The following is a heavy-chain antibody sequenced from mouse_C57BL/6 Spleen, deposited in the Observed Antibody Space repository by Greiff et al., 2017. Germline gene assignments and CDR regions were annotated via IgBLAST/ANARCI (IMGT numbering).Heavy chain of an antibody. Sequence: EVKLQQSGAELVKPGASVKLSCTASGFNIKDYYMHWVKQRTEQGLEWIGRIDPEDGETKYAPKFPGKATITADTSSNTAYLQLSSLTSEDTAVYYCARGSYYGNHAFDYWGQGTTLTVSS. D-gene: IGHD2-10*01. CDR3: ARGSYYGNHAFDY. V-gene: IGHV14-2*01. CDR2: IDPEDGET. J-gene: IGHJ2*01. CDR1: GFNIKDYY.